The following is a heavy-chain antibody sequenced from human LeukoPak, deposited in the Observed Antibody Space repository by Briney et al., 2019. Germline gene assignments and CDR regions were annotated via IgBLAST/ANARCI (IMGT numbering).Heavy chain of an antibody. J-gene: IGHJ4*02. Sequence: GGSLRLSCAASGFTFSSYSMNWVRQAPGKGLEWVSYISSSSSTIYYADSVKGRFTISRDNAKNSLYLQMNSLRPEDTALYYCATNGGGDSGYGNFDYWGQGTLVTVSS. CDR1: GFTFSSYS. V-gene: IGHV3-48*04. D-gene: IGHD5-12*01. CDR3: ATNGGGDSGYGNFDY. CDR2: ISSSSSTI.